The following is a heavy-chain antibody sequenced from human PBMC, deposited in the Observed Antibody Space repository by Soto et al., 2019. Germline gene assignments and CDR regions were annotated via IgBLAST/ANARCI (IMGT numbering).Heavy chain of an antibody. CDR1: GGSVSSGSYH. J-gene: IGHJ5*02. Sequence: QVQLQESGPGLVKPSETLSLTCTVPGGSVSSGSYHWGWIGQPPGKGLEWIGYIYHSGSTNYNPALKSRVTISVDTSKNQFSLSLTSVTAADTAVYYCARLSAAWFDPWGQGTLVTVAS. V-gene: IGHV4-61*01. D-gene: IGHD6-19*01. CDR2: IYHSGST. CDR3: ARLSAAWFDP.